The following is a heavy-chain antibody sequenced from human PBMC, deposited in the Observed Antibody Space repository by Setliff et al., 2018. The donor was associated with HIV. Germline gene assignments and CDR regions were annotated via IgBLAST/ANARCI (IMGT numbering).Heavy chain of an antibody. J-gene: IGHJ4*02. Sequence: PGESLKISCAASGFTFSGYAVSWVRQAPGKGLEWVSGISASGTTTEYADSVKGRLTISRDNSKNTLYLQMNSLRTDDTAIYYCAKDKYYDILTGYFTDWGQGTLVTVSS. D-gene: IGHD3-9*01. CDR2: ISASGTTT. CDR3: AKDKYYDILTGYFTD. V-gene: IGHV3-23*01. CDR1: GFTFSGYA.